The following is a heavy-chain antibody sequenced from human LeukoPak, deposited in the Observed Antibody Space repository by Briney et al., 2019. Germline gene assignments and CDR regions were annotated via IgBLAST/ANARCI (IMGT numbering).Heavy chain of an antibody. V-gene: IGHV1-18*01. J-gene: IGHJ6*02. CDR3: ARGGYPTVV. CDR2: ISAYNGNT. Sequence: EWMASISAYNGNTNYAQKLQGRVTMTTDTSTSTAYMELRSLRSDDTAVYYCARGGYPTVVWGQGTTVTVSS. D-gene: IGHD2-15*01.